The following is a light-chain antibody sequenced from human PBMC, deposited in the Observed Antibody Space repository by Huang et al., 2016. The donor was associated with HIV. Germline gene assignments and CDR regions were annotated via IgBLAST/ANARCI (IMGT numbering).Light chain of an antibody. CDR1: QSLLNSDGRTY. CDR2: EVS. J-gene: IGKJ4*01. CDR3: MQSIQLPLT. V-gene: IGKV2D-29*02. Sequence: DIVMTQAPLSLSVTPGQPAISCKSSQSLLNSDGRTYWYWYLQRPGQSPHLLIYEVSDRFSGVPDRFSGSGSGTDFTLKISRVEAEDVGVYYCMQSIQLPLTFGGGTKVEI.